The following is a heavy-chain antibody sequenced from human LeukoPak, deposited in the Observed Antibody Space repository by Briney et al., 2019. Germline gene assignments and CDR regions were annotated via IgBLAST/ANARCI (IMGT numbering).Heavy chain of an antibody. CDR3: ARQNYDFWSGYDYYYYMDV. Sequence: GESLKISFKGSGYRFTSYWIGWVRQMPGKGLEWMGIIYPGDSDTRYSPSFQGQVTISADKSISTAYLQWSSLKASDTAMYYCARQNYDFWSGYDYYYYMDVWGKGTTVTVSS. J-gene: IGHJ6*03. CDR2: IYPGDSDT. D-gene: IGHD3-3*01. CDR1: GYRFTSYW. V-gene: IGHV5-51*01.